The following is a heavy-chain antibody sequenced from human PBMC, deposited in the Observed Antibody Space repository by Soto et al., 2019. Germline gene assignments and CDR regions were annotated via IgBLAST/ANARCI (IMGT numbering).Heavy chain of an antibody. Sequence: SETLSLTCTVSGGSISSYYWSWIRQPPGKGLEWIGYIYYSGSTNYNPSLKSRVTISVDTSKNQFSLKLSSVTAADTAVYYCARDRVEYYDFWSGTQTSYHMDVWGKGTTVTVSS. CDR2: IYYSGST. V-gene: IGHV4-59*01. CDR1: GGSISSYY. D-gene: IGHD3-3*01. J-gene: IGHJ6*03. CDR3: ARDRVEYYDFWSGTQTSYHMDV.